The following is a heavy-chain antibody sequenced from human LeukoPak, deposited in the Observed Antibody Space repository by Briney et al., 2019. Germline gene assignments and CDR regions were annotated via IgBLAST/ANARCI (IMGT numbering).Heavy chain of an antibody. V-gene: IGHV3-48*03. CDR3: ARYRVGYYYYYGMDV. CDR2: ISSSGSTI. D-gene: IGHD1-26*01. J-gene: IGHJ6*02. Sequence: GGSLRLSCAASGFTFSSYEMNWVRQAPGKGLEWVSYISSSGSTIYYADSVKGRFTISRDNAKNSLYLQMNSLRAEDTAVYYCARYRVGYYYYYGMDVWGQGTTVTVSS. CDR1: GFTFSSYE.